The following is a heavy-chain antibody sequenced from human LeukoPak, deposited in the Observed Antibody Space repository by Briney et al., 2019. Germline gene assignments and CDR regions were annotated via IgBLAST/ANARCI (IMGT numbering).Heavy chain of an antibody. V-gene: IGHV4-31*03. Sequence: SETLSLTCTVSGGSISSGGYYWSWIRQHPGKGLEWIGYIYYSGSTYYNPSLKSRVTISVDTSKNQFSLKLSSVTAADTAVYYCARVYGGWSDWYFDLWGRGTLVTVSS. CDR3: ARVYGGWSDWYFDL. D-gene: IGHD2-15*01. CDR1: GGSISSGGYY. J-gene: IGHJ2*01. CDR2: IYYSGST.